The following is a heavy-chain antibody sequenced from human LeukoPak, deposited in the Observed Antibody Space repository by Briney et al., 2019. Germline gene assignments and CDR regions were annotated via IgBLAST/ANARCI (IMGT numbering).Heavy chain of an antibody. CDR2: VFHSGST. V-gene: IGHV4-4*02. CDR3: ARDLAVAGTNYFDF. Sequence: PSETLSLTCSVSGDSISSNEWWSWVRQPPGKGLEWIGEVFHSGSTNFNPSLKSRVTISIDKSKNQFSLEVTSGTAADTAIYYCARDLAVAGTNYFDFWGQGVLVTVSS. J-gene: IGHJ4*02. D-gene: IGHD6-19*01. CDR1: GDSISSNEW.